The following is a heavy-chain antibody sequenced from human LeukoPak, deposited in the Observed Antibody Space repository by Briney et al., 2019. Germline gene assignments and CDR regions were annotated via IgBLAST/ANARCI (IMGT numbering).Heavy chain of an antibody. CDR3: ARTADGSGSYSDY. D-gene: IGHD3-10*01. J-gene: IGHJ4*02. CDR2: IYYSGST. Sequence: PQTLSLTCTVSGGSISSGGYYWSWIRQHPGKGLEWIGYIYYSGSTYYNPSLKSRVTISVDTSKNQFSLKLSSVTAADTAVYYCARTADGSGSYSDYWGQGTLVTVSS. V-gene: IGHV4-31*03. CDR1: GGSISSGGYY.